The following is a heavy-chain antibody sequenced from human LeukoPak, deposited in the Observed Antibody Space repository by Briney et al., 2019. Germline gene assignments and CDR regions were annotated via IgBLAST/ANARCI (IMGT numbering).Heavy chain of an antibody. Sequence: GGSLRHSCVASGFTLSSYSMDWVPQAPGKGLEWVSSIRSGSSYIYYADSVKGRFTISRDKAKTSLFLQMDTLRGEDMAVYYCAKVGSLDYDFWSGLSYFDYWGQGTLVTVSS. V-gene: IGHV3-21*01. D-gene: IGHD3-3*01. CDR2: IRSGSSYI. CDR3: AKVGSLDYDFWSGLSYFDY. J-gene: IGHJ4*02. CDR1: GFTLSSYS.